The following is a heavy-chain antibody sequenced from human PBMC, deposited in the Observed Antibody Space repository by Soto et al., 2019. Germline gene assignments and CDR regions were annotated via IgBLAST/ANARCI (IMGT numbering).Heavy chain of an antibody. CDR3: AKDWTIAVAGTGYFDY. V-gene: IGHV3-30*18. CDR1: GFTFSSYG. CDR2: ISYDGSNK. J-gene: IGHJ4*02. D-gene: IGHD6-19*01. Sequence: GGSLRLSCAASGFTFSSYGMHWVRQAPGKGLEWVAVISYDGSNKYYADSVKGRFTISRDNSKNTLYLQMNSLRAEDTAVYYCAKDWTIAVAGTGYFDYWGQGT.